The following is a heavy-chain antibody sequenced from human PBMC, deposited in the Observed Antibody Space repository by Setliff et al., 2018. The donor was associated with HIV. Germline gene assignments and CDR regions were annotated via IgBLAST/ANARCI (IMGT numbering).Heavy chain of an antibody. Sequence: ASVKVSCKASGYTFTSYHIHWVRQAPGQGLEWTGVINPSGGSTSYAQKFQGRVTMTRNTSISTAYMELSSLRSEDTAVYYCARDSRDIVVVIAPEPEPYYYYGMDVWGEGTTVTVS. J-gene: IGHJ6*02. D-gene: IGHD2-15*01. CDR2: INPSGGST. V-gene: IGHV1-46*01. CDR3: ARDSRDIVVVIAPEPEPYYYYGMDV. CDR1: GYTFTSYH.